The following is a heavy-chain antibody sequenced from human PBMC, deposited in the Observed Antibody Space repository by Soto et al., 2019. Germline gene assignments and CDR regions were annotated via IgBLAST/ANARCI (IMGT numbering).Heavy chain of an antibody. CDR1: GFTFSSYS. Sequence: GGSLRLSCAASGFTFSSYSMNWVRQAPKKGLEWVSSISSSSSYIYYADTVKGRFTISRENAKNSLYLQMNSLRAEDTAVYYCARDSYDSSGYYGPFDYWGQGTLVTVSS. CDR2: ISSSSSYI. CDR3: ARDSYDSSGYYGPFDY. D-gene: IGHD3-22*01. J-gene: IGHJ4*02. V-gene: IGHV3-21*01.